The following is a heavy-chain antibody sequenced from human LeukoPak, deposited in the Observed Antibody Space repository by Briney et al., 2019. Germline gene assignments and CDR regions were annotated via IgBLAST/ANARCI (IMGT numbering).Heavy chain of an antibody. D-gene: IGHD6-19*01. Sequence: GSSVKVSCKASGGTFSSYAISWVRQAPGQGLEWMGGIIPIFGTANYAQKFQGRVTITADESTSTAYMELSSLRSEDTAVYYCARDDGPGEQWLPDAFDIWGQGTMVTVSS. V-gene: IGHV1-69*01. CDR3: ARDDGPGEQWLPDAFDI. J-gene: IGHJ3*02. CDR1: GGTFSSYA. CDR2: IIPIFGTA.